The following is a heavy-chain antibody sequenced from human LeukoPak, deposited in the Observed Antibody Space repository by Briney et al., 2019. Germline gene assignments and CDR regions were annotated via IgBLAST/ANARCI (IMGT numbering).Heavy chain of an antibody. CDR2: INHSGST. D-gene: IGHD6-6*01. V-gene: IGHV4-38-2*02. Sequence: SETLSLTCTVSGYSISSGYYWGWIRQPPGKGLEWIGEINHSGSTNYNPSLKSRVTISVDTSKNQFSLKLSSVTAADTAVYYCARFTAARSVDYWGQGTLVTVSS. CDR1: GYSISSGYY. CDR3: ARFTAARSVDY. J-gene: IGHJ4*02.